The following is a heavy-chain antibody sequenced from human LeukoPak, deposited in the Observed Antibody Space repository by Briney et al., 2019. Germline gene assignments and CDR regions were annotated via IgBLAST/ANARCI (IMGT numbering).Heavy chain of an antibody. V-gene: IGHV3-13*01. Sequence: PGGSLRLACAASGFTFTTCDMHWVRQATGKGLEWVSAIGTTGDTYYPGSVKGRFTISRENAKNSLYLQMNSMRAGDTAVYYCARVHARTYYDSSGHFDYWGQGTLVTVSS. D-gene: IGHD3-22*01. CDR3: ARVHARTYYDSSGHFDY. CDR1: GFTFTTCD. CDR2: IGTTGDT. J-gene: IGHJ4*02.